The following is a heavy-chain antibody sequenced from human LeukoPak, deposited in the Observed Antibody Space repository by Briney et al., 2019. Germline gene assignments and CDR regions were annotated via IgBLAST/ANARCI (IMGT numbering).Heavy chain of an antibody. CDR3: AKLSGWTGWFFDY. CDR2: ISKNGDST. CDR1: GFTFSSYA. Sequence: GGSLRLSCAASGFTFSSYAISWVRQAPGKGLEWVSAISKNGDSTYYADSVKGRFTISRDNSKNTIYSQMNSLRVEDTAVYYCAKLSGWTGWFFDYWGQGTVVTVSS. D-gene: IGHD6-19*01. V-gene: IGHV3-23*01. J-gene: IGHJ4*02.